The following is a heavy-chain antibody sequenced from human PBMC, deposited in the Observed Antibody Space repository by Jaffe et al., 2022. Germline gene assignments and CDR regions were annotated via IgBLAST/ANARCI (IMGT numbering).Heavy chain of an antibody. CDR1: GFTFGDYA. Sequence: EVQLVESGGGLVQPGRSLRLSCTASGFTFGDYAMSWFRQAPGKGLEWVGFIRSKAYGGTTEYAASVKGRFTISRDDSKSIAYLQMNSLKTEDTAVYYCTRGIAAAGYYYYYMDVWGKGTTVTVSS. CDR2: IRSKAYGGTT. D-gene: IGHD6-13*01. J-gene: IGHJ6*03. CDR3: TRGIAAAGYYYYYMDV. V-gene: IGHV3-49*03.